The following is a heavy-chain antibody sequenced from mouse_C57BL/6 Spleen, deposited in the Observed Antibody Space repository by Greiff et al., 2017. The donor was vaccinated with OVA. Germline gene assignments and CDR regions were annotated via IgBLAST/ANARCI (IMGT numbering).Heavy chain of an antibody. CDR2: IYPGDGDT. CDR3: ATAVVADAMDY. Sequence: VQLQQSGPELVKPGASVKISCTASGYAFSSYWMNWVKQRPGKGLEWIGRIYPGDGDTNYNGKFKGKATLTADKSSSTAYMQLSSLTSEDSAVYFCATAVVADAMDYWGQGTSVTVSS. J-gene: IGHJ4*01. CDR1: GYAFSSYW. V-gene: IGHV1-82*01. D-gene: IGHD1-1*01.